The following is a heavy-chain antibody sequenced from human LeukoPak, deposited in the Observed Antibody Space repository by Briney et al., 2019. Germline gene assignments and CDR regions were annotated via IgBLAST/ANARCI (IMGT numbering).Heavy chain of an antibody. Sequence: PGGCLRLSCAASGFTFSNAWMSWVRQAPGKGLEWVGRIKSKTDGGTTDYAAPVKGRFTISRDDSKNTLYLQMNSLKTEDTAVYYCTTERNIVVVPAATAFYYYYYYMDVWGKGTTVTVSS. CDR2: IKSKTDGGTT. CDR1: GFTFSNAW. J-gene: IGHJ6*03. V-gene: IGHV3-15*01. D-gene: IGHD2-2*01. CDR3: TTERNIVVVPAATAFYYYYYYMDV.